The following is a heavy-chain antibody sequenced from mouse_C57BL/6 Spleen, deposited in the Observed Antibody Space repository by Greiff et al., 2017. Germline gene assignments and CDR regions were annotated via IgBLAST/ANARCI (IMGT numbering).Heavy chain of an antibody. V-gene: IGHV1-55*01. CDR1: GYTFTSYW. Sequence: QVQLKQPGAELVKPGASVKMSCKASGYTFTSYWITWVKQRPGQGLEWIGDIYPGSGSTNYNEKFKSKATLTVDTSSSTAYMQLSSLTSEDSAVYYCAMGDYYGSRGGNYWGQGTTLTVSS. CDR3: AMGDYYGSRGGNY. CDR2: IYPGSGST. J-gene: IGHJ2*01. D-gene: IGHD1-1*01.